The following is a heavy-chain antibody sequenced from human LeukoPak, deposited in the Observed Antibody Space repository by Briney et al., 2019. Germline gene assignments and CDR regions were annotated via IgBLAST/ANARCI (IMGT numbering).Heavy chain of an antibody. CDR1: GFTFSSYW. D-gene: IGHD1-26*01. CDR3: ARDPRWELHSFDY. J-gene: IGHJ4*02. Sequence: GGSLGLSCAASGFTFSSYWMHWVRQAPGKGLVWVSRINSDGSSTSYAASVKGRFTISRDNAKNTLYLQMNSLRAEDTAVYYCARDPRWELHSFDYWGQGTLVTVSS. V-gene: IGHV3-74*01. CDR2: INSDGSST.